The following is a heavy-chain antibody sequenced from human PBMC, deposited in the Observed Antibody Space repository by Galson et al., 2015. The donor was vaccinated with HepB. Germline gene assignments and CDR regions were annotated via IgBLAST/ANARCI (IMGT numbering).Heavy chain of an antibody. J-gene: IGHJ6*02. CDR1: GGSISSYY. CDR3: ARELAVAAGGHYYYYGMDV. D-gene: IGHD6-19*01. V-gene: IGHV4-59*01. Sequence: ETLSLTCTVSGGSISSYYWSWIRQPPGKGLEWIGYIYYSGSTNYNPSLKSRVTISVDTSKNQFSLKLSSVTAADTAVYYCARELAVAAGGHYYYYGMDVWGQGTTVTVSS. CDR2: IYYSGST.